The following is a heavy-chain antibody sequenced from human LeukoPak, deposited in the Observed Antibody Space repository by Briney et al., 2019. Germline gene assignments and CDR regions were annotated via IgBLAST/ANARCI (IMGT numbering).Heavy chain of an antibody. Sequence: ASVKVSCKASGYTFTGYYMHWVRQAPGQGLEWMGWINPNSGGTNYAQKFQGRVTMTRDTSISTAYMELSRLRSDDTAVYYCARLCGYCSSTSYDPWGQGTLVTVSS. J-gene: IGHJ5*02. V-gene: IGHV1-2*02. CDR1: GYTFTGYY. CDR3: ARLCGYCSSTSYDP. CDR2: INPNSGGT. D-gene: IGHD2-2*03.